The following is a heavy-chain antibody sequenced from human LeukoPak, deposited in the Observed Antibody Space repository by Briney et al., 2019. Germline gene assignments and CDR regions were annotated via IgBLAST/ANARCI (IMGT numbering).Heavy chain of an antibody. J-gene: IGHJ4*02. CDR3: TRDYGHPAAHPKFDY. CDR2: ISPYKGTT. V-gene: IGHV1-18*01. D-gene: IGHD2-2*01. Sequence: ASVKVSCKASGYSFVSHGISWVRQAPGQGLEWLGWISPYKGTTTYAQNLQCRVALTTDTSTGTAYMELRKLRCDDTAVYFCTRDYGHPAAHPKFDYWGQGVLVTVS. CDR1: GYSFVSHG.